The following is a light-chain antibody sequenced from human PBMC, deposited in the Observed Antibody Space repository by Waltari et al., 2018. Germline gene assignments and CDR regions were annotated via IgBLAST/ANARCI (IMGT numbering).Light chain of an antibody. CDR2: DVS. CDR1: SSDVGAYNY. CDR3: SSYISSSTLEL. Sequence: QSALTQPASVSGSPGQSITLSCTGTSSDVGAYNYVSLYQQHPGKAPKLIIFDVSNRPSGVSNRFSGSKSGNTASLTISGLQAEDEADYYCSSYISSSTLELFGGGTSLTVL. J-gene: IGLJ2*01. V-gene: IGLV2-14*03.